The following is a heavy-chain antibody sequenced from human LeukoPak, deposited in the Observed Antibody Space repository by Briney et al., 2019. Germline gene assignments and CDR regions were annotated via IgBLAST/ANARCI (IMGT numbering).Heavy chain of an antibody. CDR3: ARGRSHTAGTLMVRGARSDNYYYMDV. D-gene: IGHD3-10*01. CDR1: GGSFSGYY. J-gene: IGHJ6*03. CDR2: IHHSGST. V-gene: IGHV4-34*01. Sequence: SETLSLTCAVYGGSFSGYYWSWIRQPPGKGLEWIGEIHHSGSTNYNPSLKSRVTISVDTSRNQFSLKVSSVTAADTAVYYCARGRSHTAGTLMVRGARSDNYYYMDVWGKGTTVTVSS.